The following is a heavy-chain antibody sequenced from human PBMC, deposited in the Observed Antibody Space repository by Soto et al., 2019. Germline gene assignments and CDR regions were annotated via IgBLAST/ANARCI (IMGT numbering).Heavy chain of an antibody. Sequence: QVQLVQSGAEVKKPGSSVKVSCKASGGTFSSYAISWVRQAPGQGLEWMGGIIPIFGTANYAQKFQGRVTITADESTSTAYMELSSLRSEDTAVYYCARDTSSATATLSIYYYYGMDVWGQGTTVTVSS. J-gene: IGHJ6*02. D-gene: IGHD2-21*01. V-gene: IGHV1-69*01. CDR3: ARDTSSATATLSIYYYYGMDV. CDR1: GGTFSSYA. CDR2: IIPIFGTA.